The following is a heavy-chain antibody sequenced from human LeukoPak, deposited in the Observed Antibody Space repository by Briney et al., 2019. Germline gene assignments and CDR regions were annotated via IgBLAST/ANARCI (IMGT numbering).Heavy chain of an antibody. CDR2: TYYRSKWYN. CDR3: ARGKGELLSHYWCFDL. V-gene: IGHV6-1*01. CDR1: GDSVSSNSAA. J-gene: IGHJ2*01. D-gene: IGHD1-26*01. Sequence: SQTLSLICAISGDSVSSNSAAWNWIRQSPSRGLEWLGRTYYRSKWYNDYAVSVKSRITNNPDTSKNQCSLQLNPVTPEDTAVYYCARGKGELLSHYWCFDLWGRGTLVTVSS.